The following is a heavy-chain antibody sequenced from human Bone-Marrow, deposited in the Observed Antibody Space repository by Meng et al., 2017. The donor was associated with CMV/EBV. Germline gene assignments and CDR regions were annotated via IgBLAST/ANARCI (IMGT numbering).Heavy chain of an antibody. J-gene: IGHJ4*02. Sequence: SETLSLTCTVSGGSISSSSYYWGWIRQPPGKGLEWIGSFYYSGSTYYNPSLKSPVTIAVDTSKNQFYLKLSSVTAADTAVYYCLRGGIPPRYFDYWGQGPLVTVSS. CDR1: GGSISSSSYY. CDR3: LRGGIPPRYFDY. CDR2: FYYSGST. V-gene: IGHV4-39*07. D-gene: IGHD3-16*01.